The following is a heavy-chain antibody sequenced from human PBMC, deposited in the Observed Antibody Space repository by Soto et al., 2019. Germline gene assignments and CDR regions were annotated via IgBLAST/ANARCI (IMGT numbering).Heavy chain of an antibody. D-gene: IGHD3-22*01. CDR1: GFTFSSGW. CDR2: IKSKTDGETT. V-gene: IGHV3-15*05. CDR3: TTVLDNSGYHETTYLDY. J-gene: IGHJ4*02. Sequence: EVQLVESGGGLVKPGGSLRLSCAASGFTFSSGWMSWVRQAPGKGLEWVGRIKSKTDGETTDYAAPVKGRFTISRDDSKSKLYLQIASLKTEDTAVYYCTTVLDNSGYHETTYLDYWGQGTLVTVAS.